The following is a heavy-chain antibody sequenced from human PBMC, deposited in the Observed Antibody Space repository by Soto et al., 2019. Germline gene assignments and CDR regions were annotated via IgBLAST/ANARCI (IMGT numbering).Heavy chain of an antibody. CDR1: GYTFPSFA. D-gene: IGHD3-10*01. Sequence: GASVKVSCKASGYTFPSFAITWVRQAPGQGLEWMGWISPYNGNTNFAQRLQDRITMTTDTFTNTAYMELRSLISDDTAVYYCARGGLWFGELPERDTFDVWGQGTMVTVSS. CDR2: ISPYNGNT. CDR3: ARGGLWFGELPERDTFDV. J-gene: IGHJ3*01. V-gene: IGHV1-18*01.